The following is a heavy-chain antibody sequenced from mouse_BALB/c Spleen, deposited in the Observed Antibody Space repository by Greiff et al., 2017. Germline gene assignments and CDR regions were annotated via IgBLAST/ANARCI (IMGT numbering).Heavy chain of an antibody. Sequence: EVQLQQSGAELVKPGASVKLSCTASGFNIKDTYMHWVKQRPEQGLEWIGRIDPANGNTKYDPKFQGKATITADTSSNTAYLQLSSLTSEDTAVYYCARFTTATPFADWGQGTLVTVSA. CDR1: GFNIKDTY. D-gene: IGHD1-2*01. V-gene: IGHV14-3*02. J-gene: IGHJ3*01. CDR3: ARFTTATPFAD. CDR2: IDPANGNT.